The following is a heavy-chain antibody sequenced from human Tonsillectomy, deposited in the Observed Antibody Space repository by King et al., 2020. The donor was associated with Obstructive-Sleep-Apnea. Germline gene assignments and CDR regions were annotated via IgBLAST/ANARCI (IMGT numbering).Heavy chain of an antibody. CDR2: ISWDGGTT. Sequence: VQLVESGGVVVQPGGSLRLSCAASGFTFDDYTMHWVRQAPGEGLEWVSLISWDGGTTYYADSVKGRFTISRDNSKSSLYLQMNSLRTEDTALYYCAKDVGPHYYASGSYALTTSFDCWGQGTLVTVSS. D-gene: IGHD3-10*01. CDR3: AKDVGPHYYASGSYALTTSFDC. CDR1: GFTFDDYT. V-gene: IGHV3-43*01. J-gene: IGHJ4*02.